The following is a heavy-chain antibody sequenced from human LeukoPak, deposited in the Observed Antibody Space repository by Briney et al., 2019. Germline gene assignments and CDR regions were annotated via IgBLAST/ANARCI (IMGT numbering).Heavy chain of an antibody. CDR3: ARSTRDGYNHYHYYYMDV. CDR2: IYSGGHT. J-gene: IGHJ6*03. CDR1: GFIVSSNY. V-gene: IGHV3-53*01. D-gene: IGHD5-24*01. Sequence: GGSLRLSCAASGFIVSSNYMNWVRQAPGKELEWVSVIYSGGHTYYTDSVKGRFTISRDISNNTLYLHMNSLRADDTAVYYCARSTRDGYNHYHYYYMDVWGKGTTVTVSS.